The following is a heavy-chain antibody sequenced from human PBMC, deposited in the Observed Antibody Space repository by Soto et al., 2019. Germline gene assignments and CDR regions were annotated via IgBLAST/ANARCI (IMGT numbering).Heavy chain of an antibody. CDR3: ARETGQWLTSFDY. V-gene: IGHV3-33*01. Sequence: GGSLRLSCAASGFTFSSYGMHWVRQAPGKGLEWVAVIWYDGSNKYYADSVKGRFTISRDNSKNTLYLQMNSLRAEDTAVYYCARETGQWLTSFDYWGQGTLVTVSS. D-gene: IGHD6-19*01. J-gene: IGHJ4*02. CDR2: IWYDGSNK. CDR1: GFTFSSYG.